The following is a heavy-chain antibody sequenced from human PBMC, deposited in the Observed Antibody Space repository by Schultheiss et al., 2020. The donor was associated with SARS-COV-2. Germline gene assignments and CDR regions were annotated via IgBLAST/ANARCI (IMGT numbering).Heavy chain of an antibody. CDR3: ARTTGDEDAFDI. V-gene: IGHV4-59*08. D-gene: IGHD7-27*01. CDR2: IYHSGST. CDR1: GGSISSYY. Sequence: SETLSLTCTVSGGSISSYYWSWIRQPPGKGLEWIGSIYHSGSTYYNPSLKSRVTISVDTSKNQFSLKLISVTAADTAVYYCARTTGDEDAFDIWGQGTMVTVSS. J-gene: IGHJ3*02.